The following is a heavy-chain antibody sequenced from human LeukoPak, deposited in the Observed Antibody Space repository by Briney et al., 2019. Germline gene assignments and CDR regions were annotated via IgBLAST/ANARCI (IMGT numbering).Heavy chain of an antibody. Sequence: PSETLSLTCTVSGYSISSGYYWSWIRQPAGKGLEWIGRIYTSGSTNYNPSLKSRVTISVDTSKNQFSLKLSSVTAADTAVYYCARECYGDYDSYFDYWGQGTLVTVSS. J-gene: IGHJ4*02. D-gene: IGHD4-17*01. CDR2: IYTSGST. CDR3: ARECYGDYDSYFDY. CDR1: GYSISSGYY. V-gene: IGHV4-61*02.